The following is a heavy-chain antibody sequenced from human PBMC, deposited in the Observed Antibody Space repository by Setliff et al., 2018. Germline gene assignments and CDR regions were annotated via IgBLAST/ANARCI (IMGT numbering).Heavy chain of an antibody. CDR1: GGSTRSISYY. Sequence: PSETLSLTCTVSGGSTRSISYYWGWVRRPLGKGLEWIGTIYDSGTTYYNPSLKSRVTISVDTSKNQFSLRLSSVTAADTAVYYCAICRYQVPYNYWGQGSLVTVSS. CDR3: AICRYQVPYNY. J-gene: IGHJ4*02. CDR2: IYDSGTT. V-gene: IGHV4-39*01. D-gene: IGHD2-2*01.